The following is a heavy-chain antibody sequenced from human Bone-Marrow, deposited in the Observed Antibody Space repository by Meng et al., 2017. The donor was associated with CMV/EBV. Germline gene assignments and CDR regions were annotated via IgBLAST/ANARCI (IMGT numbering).Heavy chain of an antibody. D-gene: IGHD3-3*01. CDR3: ARRNSWSGYLPFYDY. CDR1: GFTFSSFE. Sequence: GGSLRLSCAASGFTFSSFEMNWVRQAPGKGLEWVSSITSRGTSVYYADSVKGRFTISRDNAKGSLFLQMNSLRAEDTAVYYCARRNSWSGYLPFYDYWGQETLVTVSS. V-gene: IGHV3-48*03. CDR2: ITSRGTSV. J-gene: IGHJ4*02.